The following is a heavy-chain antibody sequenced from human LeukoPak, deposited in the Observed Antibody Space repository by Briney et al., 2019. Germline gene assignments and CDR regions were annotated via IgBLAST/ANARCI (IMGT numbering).Heavy chain of an antibody. V-gene: IGHV3-74*01. CDR1: GVTVSGYW. J-gene: IGHJ4*02. Sequence: GGSLRLSCAAFGVTVSGYWMNWVRQAPGKGLVWVARINSDGSSTSHADSVKGRFTISRDNAKNTLYLQMNSLRVDDTAVYYCTRSPYSSSWTFEYWGQGTLVSVPS. D-gene: IGHD6-13*01. CDR3: TRSPYSSSWTFEY. CDR2: INSDGSST.